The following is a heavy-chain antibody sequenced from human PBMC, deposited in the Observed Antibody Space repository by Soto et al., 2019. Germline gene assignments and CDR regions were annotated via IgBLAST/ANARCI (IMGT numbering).Heavy chain of an antibody. D-gene: IGHD2-15*01. CDR1: GFTFTSSA. V-gene: IGHV1-58*01. J-gene: IGHJ5*02. CDR3: ASLGYCSGGSCYKHNWFDP. Sequence: ASVKVSCKASGFTFTSSAVQWVRQARGQRLEWIGWIVVGSGNTNYAQKFQERVTITRDMSTSTAYMELSSLRSEDTAVYYCASLGYCSGGSCYKHNWFDPWGQGTLVTVSS. CDR2: IVVGSGNT.